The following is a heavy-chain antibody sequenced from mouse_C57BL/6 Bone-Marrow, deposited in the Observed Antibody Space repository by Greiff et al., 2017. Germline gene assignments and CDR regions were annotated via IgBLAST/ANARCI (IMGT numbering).Heavy chain of an antibody. D-gene: IGHD1-1*01. V-gene: IGHV1-59*01. J-gene: IGHJ4*01. CDR1: GYTFTSYW. CDR3: ARGPTVVAPCAMDY. CDR2: IDPSDSYT. Sequence: QVQLQQPGAELVRPGTSVKLSCKASGYTFTSYWMHWVKQRPGQGLEWIGVIDPSDSYTNYNQKFKGKATLTVDTSSSTAYMQLSSLTSEDSAVYYCARGPTVVAPCAMDYWGQGTSVTVSS.